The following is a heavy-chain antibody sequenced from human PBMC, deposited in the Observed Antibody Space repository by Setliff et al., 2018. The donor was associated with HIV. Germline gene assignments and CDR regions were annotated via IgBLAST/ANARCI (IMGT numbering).Heavy chain of an antibody. V-gene: IGHV4-61*09. D-gene: IGHD1-26*01. CDR1: RDAMSSRSDS. J-gene: IGHJ3*02. CDR2: IDTSGST. CDR3: AKTSVGATGLYAFDI. Sequence: PSETLSLTCTVSRDAMSSRSDSWTWIRQPAGKGLEWIGHIDTSGSTKYHPPLESRVTISVDKSKRQFSLKLTSMTAADTAVYYCAKTSVGATGLYAFDIWGQGTMVTVSS.